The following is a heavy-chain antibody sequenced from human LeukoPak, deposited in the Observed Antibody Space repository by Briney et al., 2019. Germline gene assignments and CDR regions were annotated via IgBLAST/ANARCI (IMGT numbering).Heavy chain of an antibody. CDR2: ISSSGSTI. CDR1: GFTFSDYY. V-gene: IGHV3-11*01. D-gene: IGHD6-6*01. J-gene: IGHJ6*02. CDR3: ASKSRSSIFYHGMDV. Sequence: GGSLRLSCAASGFTFSDYYMNWIRQAPGKGLEWVSYISSSGSTIYYADSVKGRFTISRDNAKNSLYLQMTSLRAEDTAVYYCASKSRSSIFYHGMDVWGQGATVTVSS.